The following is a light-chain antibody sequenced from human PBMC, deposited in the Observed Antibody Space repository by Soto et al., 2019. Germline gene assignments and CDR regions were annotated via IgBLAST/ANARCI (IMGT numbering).Light chain of an antibody. V-gene: IGKV3D-11*01. CDR1: QGVSSY. CDR2: DAS. CDR3: QQRSNWHPIT. J-gene: IGKJ5*01. Sequence: ESVLTQSPATLSLSPGERATLSCRASQGVSSYLAWYQQQPGQAPRLLIYDASNRATGIPARFSGSGPGTDFTLTISSLEPEDFAVYYCQQRSNWHPITFGQGTRLEIK.